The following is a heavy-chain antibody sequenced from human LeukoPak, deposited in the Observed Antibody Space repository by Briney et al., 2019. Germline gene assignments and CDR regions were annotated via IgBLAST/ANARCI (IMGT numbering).Heavy chain of an antibody. Sequence: GGSLRLSCAASGFTVTSNYMTWVRQAPGKGLGWVSIIYDNGDTYYADSVKGRFTVTRDSSKNTVSLEMNSLRVDDTAVYYCVSHSDPLTGYSFDYWGQGTLVTVSS. V-gene: IGHV3-53*01. CDR1: GFTVTSNY. J-gene: IGHJ4*02. CDR2: IYDNGDT. D-gene: IGHD3-9*01. CDR3: VSHSDPLTGYSFDY.